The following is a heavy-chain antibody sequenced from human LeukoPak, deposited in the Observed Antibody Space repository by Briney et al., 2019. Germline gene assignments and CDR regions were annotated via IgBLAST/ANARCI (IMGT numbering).Heavy chain of an antibody. J-gene: IGHJ6*02. Sequence: PGGSLRLSCAASGFTFSSYEMNWVRQAPGKGLEWVSHITTDSSSKKYTDSVKGRFTISRDNAKNSLYLQMNSLRAEDTAVYYCTREARDPSYGMDVWGQGTSVTVSS. V-gene: IGHV3-48*03. CDR3: TREARDPSYGMDV. CDR2: ITTDSSSK. CDR1: GFTFSSYE.